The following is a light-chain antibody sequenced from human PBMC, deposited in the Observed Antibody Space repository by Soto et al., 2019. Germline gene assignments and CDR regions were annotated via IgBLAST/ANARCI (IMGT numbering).Light chain of an antibody. Sequence: EIEMTQSPSTLSLSPGDRATISCRASQSLSNTYISWYQQKPEHPPMLLIYAASTRGTGLPARFSGSGSGTDFTLTISSLQPEDFALYYCQQDFNFPLTFGGGTKVEIK. V-gene: IGKV3D-7*01. CDR3: QQDFNFPLT. CDR2: AAS. J-gene: IGKJ4*01. CDR1: QSLSNTY.